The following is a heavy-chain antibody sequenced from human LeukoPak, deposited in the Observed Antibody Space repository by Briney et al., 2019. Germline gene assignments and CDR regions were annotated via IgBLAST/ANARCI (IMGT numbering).Heavy chain of an antibody. CDR2: ISAHNGNT. CDR3: VRGRKLYSSGWYVEDDY. Sequence: ASVKVSCKASGYTFISYCISWVRQAPGQGLEWMGWISAHNGNTNYAQKFQGRVTMTTDTSTSTAYMELRSLKFDDTAVYYCVRGRKLYSSGWYVEDDYWGQGTLVTVSS. D-gene: IGHD6-19*01. V-gene: IGHV1-18*01. J-gene: IGHJ4*02. CDR1: GYTFISYC.